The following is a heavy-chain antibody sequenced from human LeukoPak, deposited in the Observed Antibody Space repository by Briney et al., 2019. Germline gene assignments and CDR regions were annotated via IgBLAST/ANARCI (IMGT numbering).Heavy chain of an antibody. V-gene: IGHV4-59*01. CDR1: GGSFSSSY. CDR2: IYNSGST. Sequence: SETLSLTCTVSGGSFSSSYWSWIRRPPGKGLEWIGYIYNSGSTYYNPSLKSRVTISVDTSKNQFSLKLSSVIAADTAVYYCARCLGYCDGMDVWGQGTTVTVSS. CDR3: ARCLGYCDGMDV. D-gene: IGHD2-15*01. J-gene: IGHJ6*02.